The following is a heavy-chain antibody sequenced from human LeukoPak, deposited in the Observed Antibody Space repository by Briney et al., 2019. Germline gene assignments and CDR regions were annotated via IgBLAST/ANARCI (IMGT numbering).Heavy chain of an antibody. CDR2: ISAYNGNT. CDR1: GYTFTSYG. V-gene: IGHV1-18*01. D-gene: IGHD6-19*01. Sequence: ASVKVSCKASGYTFTSYGISWVRQAPGQGLEWMGWISAYNGNTNYAQKLQGRVNMTTDTSTSTAYMELRSLRSDDTAVYYCAASSGRLRYWYFDLWGRGTLVTVSS. CDR3: AASSGRLRYWYFDL. J-gene: IGHJ2*01.